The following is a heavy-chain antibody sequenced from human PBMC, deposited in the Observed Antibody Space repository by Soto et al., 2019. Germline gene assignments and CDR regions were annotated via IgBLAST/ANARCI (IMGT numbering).Heavy chain of an antibody. CDR2: IYWNDDK. Sequence: SGPTLVNPTQPLTLTCTFSGFSLSTSGAGVGWIRQPPGKALEWLALIYWNDDKRYSPSLKSRLTITKDTSKNQVVLTMTNMDPVDTATYYCAREYYDFWSGYYTWSDPWGQRTRVTVAA. CDR3: AREYYDFWSGYYTWSDP. D-gene: IGHD3-3*01. V-gene: IGHV2-5*01. J-gene: IGHJ5*02. CDR1: GFSLSTSGAG.